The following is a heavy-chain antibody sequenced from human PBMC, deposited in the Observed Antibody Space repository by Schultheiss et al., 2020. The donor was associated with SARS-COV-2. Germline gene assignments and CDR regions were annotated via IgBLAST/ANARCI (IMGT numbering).Heavy chain of an antibody. J-gene: IGHJ4*02. Sequence: GALRLSCAASGFTFSKYGMHWVRQAPGKGLEWVAVIWYDGSKKYYADSVEGRFSISRDNSKNTLYLQMNNLRAEDTAVYYCAKVALGSSWYPDYWGQGTLVTVSS. V-gene: IGHV3-33*03. CDR2: IWYDGSKK. D-gene: IGHD6-13*01. CDR3: AKVALGSSWYPDY. CDR1: GFTFSKYG.